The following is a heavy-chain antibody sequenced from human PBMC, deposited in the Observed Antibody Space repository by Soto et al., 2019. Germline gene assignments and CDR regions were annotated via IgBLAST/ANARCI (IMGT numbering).Heavy chain of an antibody. V-gene: IGHV3-21*01. Sequence: EVQLVESGGGLVKPGGSLRLSCAASGFTFSSYSMNWVRQAPGKGLEWVSSISSSSSYIYYADSVKGRFTISRDNAKNSLYLQMNSLRAEDTAVYYCARDRDYVWGSYRLRGPDYWGQGTLVTVSS. CDR1: GFTFSSYS. J-gene: IGHJ4*02. CDR2: ISSSSSYI. D-gene: IGHD3-16*02. CDR3: ARDRDYVWGSYRLRGPDY.